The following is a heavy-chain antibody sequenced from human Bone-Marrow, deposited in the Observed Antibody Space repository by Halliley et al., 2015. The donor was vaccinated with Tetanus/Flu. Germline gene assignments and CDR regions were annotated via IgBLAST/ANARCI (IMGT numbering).Heavy chain of an antibody. V-gene: IGHV4-59*08. D-gene: IGHD3-22*01. J-gene: IGHJ6*02. CDR3: ARHLNSSWGYYGMYV. CDR2: IYYRGAS. Sequence: WWGYIYYRGASNYNPSGEGRVTMSVDTSKNQFSLKLSSMSAADSAVYYCARHLNSSWGYYGMYVWGQGAPVTVSS.